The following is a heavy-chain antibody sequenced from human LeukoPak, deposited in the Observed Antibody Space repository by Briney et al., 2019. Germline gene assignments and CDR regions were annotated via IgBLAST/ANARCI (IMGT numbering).Heavy chain of an antibody. CDR2: ISTYNGNT. Sequence: ASVKVSCKASGYTFTSYGISWVRQAPGQGLEWMGWISTYNGNTHYAQKLQGRVTMTTDTSTSTAYMELRSLRSDDTAVYYCARAYCSGGNCQYFFDYWGQGTLVTVSS. V-gene: IGHV1-18*01. D-gene: IGHD2-15*01. CDR1: GYTFTSYG. J-gene: IGHJ4*02. CDR3: ARAYCSGGNCQYFFDY.